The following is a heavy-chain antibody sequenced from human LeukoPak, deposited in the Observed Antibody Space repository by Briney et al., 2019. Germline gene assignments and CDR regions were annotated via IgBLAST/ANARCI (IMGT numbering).Heavy chain of an antibody. V-gene: IGHV3-23*01. CDR1: GFTFSSYA. CDR2: ISGRGGST. Sequence: GGSLRLSCTVSGFTFSSYAMNWVRQAPGKGLEWVSAISGRGGSTYYADSVKGRFTISRDSSKNTLYLQMNSLRAEDTAVYYCAKLDSVGAVAEYFQYWGQGTLVTVSS. D-gene: IGHD3-10*01. CDR3: AKLDSVGAVAEYFQY. J-gene: IGHJ1*01.